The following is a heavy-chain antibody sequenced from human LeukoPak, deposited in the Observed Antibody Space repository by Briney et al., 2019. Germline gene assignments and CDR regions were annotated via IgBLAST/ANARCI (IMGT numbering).Heavy chain of an antibody. CDR1: GFTFSTYG. J-gene: IGHJ4*02. D-gene: IGHD1-26*01. Sequence: GGSLRLSCAASGFTFSTYGMHWVRQAPGKGLEWVAFIQYDGGIKYSADSVKGRFTISRENSKKTLYLQMNSLRAEDTAVYYCAKVKSGNYNGFDYWGQGTLVTVSS. CDR2: IQYDGGIK. CDR3: AKVKSGNYNGFDY. V-gene: IGHV3-30*02.